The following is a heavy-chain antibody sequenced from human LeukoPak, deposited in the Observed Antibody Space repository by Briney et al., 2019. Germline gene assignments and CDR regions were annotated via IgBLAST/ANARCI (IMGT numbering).Heavy chain of an antibody. CDR1: GYTFTSYD. V-gene: IGHV1-8*03. Sequence: ASVKVSCKASGYTFTSYDINWVRQATGQGLEWMGWMNPNSGNTGYAQKFQGRVTITRNTSISTAYMELSSLRSEDTAVYYCARLSVLMVYASLNCYYMDVWGKGTTVTVSS. D-gene: IGHD2-8*01. CDR2: MNPNSGNT. J-gene: IGHJ6*03. CDR3: ARLSVLMVYASLNCYYMDV.